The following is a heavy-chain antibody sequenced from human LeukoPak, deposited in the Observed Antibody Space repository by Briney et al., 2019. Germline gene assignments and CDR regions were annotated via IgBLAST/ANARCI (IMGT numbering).Heavy chain of an antibody. CDR2: VYHSGST. V-gene: IGHV4-38-2*02. CDR1: GYSSSSGYY. J-gene: IGHJ4*02. D-gene: IGHD2-15*01. CDR3: ARVVCSGGSCYFSDY. Sequence: ETLSLTWTVSGYSSSSGYYWGWIRQPPGYGLEWIGSVYHSGSTYYNPSLKSRVTISVDTTKNQFSLKLSSVTAADTAVYYCARVVCSGGSCYFSDYWGQGTLVTVSS.